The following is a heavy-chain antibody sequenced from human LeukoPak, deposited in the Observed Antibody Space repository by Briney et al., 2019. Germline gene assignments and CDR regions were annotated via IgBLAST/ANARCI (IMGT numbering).Heavy chain of an antibody. Sequence: GGSLRLSCAASGFTFSSYSMNWVRQAPGKGLEWVSSISSSSSYIYYADSVKGRFTISRDNAKNSLYLQMNSLRAEDTAVYYCARGRIVGAAIDYWGQGTLVTVSS. CDR2: ISSSSSYI. J-gene: IGHJ4*02. CDR1: GFTFSSYS. V-gene: IGHV3-21*01. D-gene: IGHD1-26*01. CDR3: ARGRIVGAAIDY.